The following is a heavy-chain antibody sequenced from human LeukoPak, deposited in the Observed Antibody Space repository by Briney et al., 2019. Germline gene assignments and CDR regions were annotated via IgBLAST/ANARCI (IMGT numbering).Heavy chain of an antibody. J-gene: IGHJ4*02. CDR1: GFTFSSYS. CDR2: ISISGSTI. CDR3: ARALVVAATTVGY. V-gene: IGHV3-48*04. D-gene: IGHD2-15*01. Sequence: PGGSLRLSCAASGFTFSSYSMKWVRQAPGKGLEWVSYISISGSTIHYADSVKGRFTISRDNAKNSLYLQMNSLRAEDTAVYYCARALVVAATTVGYWGQGTLVTVSS.